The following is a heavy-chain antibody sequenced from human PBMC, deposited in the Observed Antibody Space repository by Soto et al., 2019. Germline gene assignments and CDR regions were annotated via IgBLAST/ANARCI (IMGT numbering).Heavy chain of an antibody. Sequence: VGSLRLSCAASGFTFSSYSMNWVRQAPGKGLEWVSYISSSSSTIYYADSVKGRFTISRDNAKNSLYLQMNSLRDEDTAVYYCARDRYSYYDFWSGSLPYYYFGMDVWGQGTTVTVSS. CDR2: ISSSSSTI. CDR1: GFTFSSYS. CDR3: ARDRYSYYDFWSGSLPYYYFGMDV. D-gene: IGHD3-3*01. V-gene: IGHV3-48*02. J-gene: IGHJ6*02.